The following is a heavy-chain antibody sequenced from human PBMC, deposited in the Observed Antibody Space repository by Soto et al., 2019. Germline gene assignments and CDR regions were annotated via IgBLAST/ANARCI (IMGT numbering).Heavy chain of an antibody. J-gene: IGHJ5*02. CDR3: ARHSLALRKNNWFDP. D-gene: IGHD3-3*02. CDR1: GDSIISSDFY. Sequence: SETLSLTCTVSGDSIISSDFYWGWVRQPPGKGLEWIGSIFYLGSSYYNPSLKSRVTMSVDTSKNQFSLRLRSVTAADTALYFCARHSLALRKNNWFDPWGQGIMVTVS. V-gene: IGHV4-39*01. CDR2: IFYLGSS.